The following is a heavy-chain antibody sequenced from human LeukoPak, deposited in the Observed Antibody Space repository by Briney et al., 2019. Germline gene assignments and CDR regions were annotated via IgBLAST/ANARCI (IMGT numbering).Heavy chain of an antibody. CDR2: IIPIFGTA. J-gene: IGHJ4*02. Sequence: SVKVSCKASGGTFSSYAIGWVRQAPGQGLEWMGGIIPIFGTANYAQKFQGRVTITADESTSTAYMELSSLRSEDTAVYYCAIVVTDILTGYWYYFDYWGQGTLVTVSS. CDR3: AIVVTDILTGYWYYFDY. V-gene: IGHV1-69*13. CDR1: GGTFSSYA. D-gene: IGHD3-9*01.